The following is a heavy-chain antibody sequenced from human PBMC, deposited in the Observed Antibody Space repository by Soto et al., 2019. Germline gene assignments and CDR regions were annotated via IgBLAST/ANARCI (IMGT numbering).Heavy chain of an antibody. Sequence: GGSLRLSCAASGFTFSDYYMSWIRQAPGKGLEWVSYISSSGSTIYYAGSVKGRFTISRDNAKNSLYLQMNSLRAEDTAVYYCARDIPTGEAKGVDYWGQGTLVTVSS. D-gene: IGHD7-27*01. CDR1: GFTFSDYY. J-gene: IGHJ4*02. CDR2: ISSSGSTI. CDR3: ARDIPTGEAKGVDY. V-gene: IGHV3-11*01.